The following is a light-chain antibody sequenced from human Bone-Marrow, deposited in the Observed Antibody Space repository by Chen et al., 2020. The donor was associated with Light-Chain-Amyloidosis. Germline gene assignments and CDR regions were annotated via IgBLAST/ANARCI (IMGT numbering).Light chain of an antibody. J-gene: IGLJ2*01. Sequence: SYELTQPPSVSVSPGQTARITCSGDDLPTKYAYWYQQKPGKAPVLVIYRDTERPSGISERFSGSSSGTTATLTISGVQAEDEADYHCQSADSSGTYEVIFGGGTKLTVL. CDR1: DLPTKY. V-gene: IGLV3-25*03. CDR3: QSADSSGTYEVI. CDR2: RDT.